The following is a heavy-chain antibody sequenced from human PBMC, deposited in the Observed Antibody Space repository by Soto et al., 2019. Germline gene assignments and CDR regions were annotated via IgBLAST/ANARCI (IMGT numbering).Heavy chain of an antibody. D-gene: IGHD5-18*01. Sequence: SETLSLTSPVSGGSISSSSYYWGWIRQPPGKGLEWIGSIYYSGSTYYNPSLKSRVTISVDTSKNQFSLKLSSVTAADTAVYYCACIFSGGYGYGFYYYGMDVWGQGTTVTVSS. J-gene: IGHJ6*02. CDR2: IYYSGST. V-gene: IGHV4-39*01. CDR1: GGSISSSSYY. CDR3: ACIFSGGYGYGFYYYGMDV.